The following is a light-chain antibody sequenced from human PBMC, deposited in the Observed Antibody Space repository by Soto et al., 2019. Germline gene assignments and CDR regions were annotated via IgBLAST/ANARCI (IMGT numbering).Light chain of an antibody. V-gene: IGKV3-20*01. CDR1: QSVSSSF. J-gene: IGKJ2*01. Sequence: EIVLTQSPGTLSLSPGERATLSCRASQSVSSSFLAWYQQKPGQAPRLLIYGASSRATGIPDRFTGSGSGTDFTLTISRLKPEDFAVYYCQQYGDSPLYTFGQGTKLEIK. CDR2: GAS. CDR3: QQYGDSPLYT.